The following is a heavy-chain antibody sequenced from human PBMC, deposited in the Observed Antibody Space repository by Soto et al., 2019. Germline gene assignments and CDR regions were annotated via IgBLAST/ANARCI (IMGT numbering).Heavy chain of an antibody. CDR1: GGTFSSYA. V-gene: IGHV1-69*01. J-gene: IGHJ3*02. D-gene: IGHD2-21*02. CDR2: IIPIFGTA. Sequence: QVQLVQSGAEVKKPGSSVKVSCKASGGTFSSYAISWVRQAPGQGLEWMGGIIPIFGTANYAQKFQGRVTITADESTSTAYMELSSLRSEDTAVYHCARAAYCGGDCYGWAFDIWGQGTMVTVSS. CDR3: ARAAYCGGDCYGWAFDI.